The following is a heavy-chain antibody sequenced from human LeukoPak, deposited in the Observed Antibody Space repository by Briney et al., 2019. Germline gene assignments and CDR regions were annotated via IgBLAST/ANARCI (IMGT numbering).Heavy chain of an antibody. CDR2: ISWKSDSI. D-gene: IGHD3-22*01. CDR1: GFTFDDYA. V-gene: IGHV3-9*01. CDR3: TKDILPQWLYGAFDI. J-gene: IGHJ3*02. Sequence: TGGSLRLSCAASGFTFDDYAMHWVRQAPGKGLEWVSGISWKSDSIGYADSVKGRFTISRDNAKNSLYLQMNGLRPEDTAFYYCTKDILPQWLYGAFDIWGQGTMVTVSS.